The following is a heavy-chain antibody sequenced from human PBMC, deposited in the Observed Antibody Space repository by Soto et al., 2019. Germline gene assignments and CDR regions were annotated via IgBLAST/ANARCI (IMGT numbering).Heavy chain of an antibody. V-gene: IGHV1-2*04. Sequence: ASVKVSCKGSGYSFTDYHRHWVRQAPGQGREWLGRINPKSGDTSHAQKFQGCVTVTPDTSISTASMELPRLTSDGPAMYYCARGDSTDCSNGVCSFFYNHDMDVLG. D-gene: IGHD2-8*01. CDR1: GYSFTDYH. CDR3: ARGDSTDCSNGVCSFFYNHDMDV. CDR2: INPKSGDT. J-gene: IGHJ6*02.